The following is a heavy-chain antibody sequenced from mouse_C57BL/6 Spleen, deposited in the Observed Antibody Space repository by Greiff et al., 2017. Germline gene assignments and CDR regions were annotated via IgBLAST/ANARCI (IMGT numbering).Heavy chain of an antibody. CDR2: ISSGSSTI. J-gene: IGHJ4*01. CDR1: GFTFSDYG. CDR3: ARLPTVVAGDY. Sequence: EVHLVESGGGLVKPGGSLKLSCAASGFTFSDYGMHWVRQAPEKGLEWVAYISSGSSTIYYADTVKGRFTISRDNAKNTLFLQMTSLRSEDTAMYYCARLPTVVAGDYWGQGTSVTVSS. V-gene: IGHV5-17*01. D-gene: IGHD1-1*01.